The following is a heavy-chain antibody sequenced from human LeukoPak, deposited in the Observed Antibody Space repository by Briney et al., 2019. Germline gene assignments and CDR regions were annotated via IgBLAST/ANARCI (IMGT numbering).Heavy chain of an antibody. J-gene: IGHJ4*02. CDR2: ISAYNGNT. Sequence: ASVKVSCTASGYTFTSYGISWVRQAPGQGLEWMGWISAYNGNTNYAQKLQGRVTMTTDTSTSTAYMELRSLRSDDTAVYYCARVDYDFWSGYLQPPDYWGQGTLVTVSS. V-gene: IGHV1-18*01. CDR3: ARVDYDFWSGYLQPPDY. CDR1: GYTFTSYG. D-gene: IGHD3-3*01.